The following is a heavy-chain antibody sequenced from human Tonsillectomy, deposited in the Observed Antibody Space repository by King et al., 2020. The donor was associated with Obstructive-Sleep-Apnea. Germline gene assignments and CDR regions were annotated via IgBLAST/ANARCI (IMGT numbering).Heavy chain of an antibody. J-gene: IGHJ4*02. V-gene: IGHV4-59*08. D-gene: IGHD6-19*01. CDR3: ARHEDSSGWYYFDY. CDR1: GGSISSYY. CDR2: IYYSGST. Sequence: PLQESGPGLVKPSETLSLTCTVSGGSISSYYWSWIRQPPGKGLEWIGYIYYSGSTNYNPSLKSRVTISVDTSKNQFSLKLSSVTAADTAVYYCARHEDSSGWYYFDYWGQGTLVTVSS.